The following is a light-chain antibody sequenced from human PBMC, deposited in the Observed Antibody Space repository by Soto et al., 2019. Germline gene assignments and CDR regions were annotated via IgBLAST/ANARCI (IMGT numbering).Light chain of an antibody. V-gene: IGKV1-39*01. Sequence: DIQMTQSPSSLSASVGDRVTITCRASRSVSSYLNWYQQKPGKAPNLLIYAASSLQSGVPSRFSGSGSGTDFTLTISSLQPEDFATYYCQQSYSSPYTFGQGTKLEI. J-gene: IGKJ2*01. CDR2: AAS. CDR1: RSVSSY. CDR3: QQSYSSPYT.